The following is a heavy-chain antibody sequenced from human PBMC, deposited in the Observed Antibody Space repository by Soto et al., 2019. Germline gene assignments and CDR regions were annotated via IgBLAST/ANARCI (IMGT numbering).Heavy chain of an antibody. Sequence: QVQLVQSGAEVKKPGSSVKVSCKASGGTFRSYSINWVRQAPGQGLEWMGGIIPIFGTANYAQKFQGRVTITADDSASTAYMELSSLTSEDTVLYYCSTSVYCSTTTCYYYYGMDVWGQGTTVTVSS. J-gene: IGHJ6*02. CDR3: STSVYCSTTTCYYYYGMDV. CDR2: IIPIFGTA. D-gene: IGHD2-2*01. CDR1: GGTFRSYS. V-gene: IGHV1-69*01.